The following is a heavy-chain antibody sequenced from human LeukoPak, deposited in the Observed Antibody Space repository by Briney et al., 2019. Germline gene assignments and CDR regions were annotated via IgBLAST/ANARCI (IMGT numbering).Heavy chain of an antibody. Sequence: PGGSLRLSCAASGFTFSSYAMHWVRQAPGKGLEWVAVISYDGSNKYYADSVKGRFTISRDNSKNTLYLQMNSLRAEDTAVYYCASHSSGYYFDYWGQGTLVTVSS. CDR1: GFTFSSYA. J-gene: IGHJ4*02. CDR2: ISYDGSNK. D-gene: IGHD3-22*01. V-gene: IGHV3-30-3*01. CDR3: ASHSSGYYFDY.